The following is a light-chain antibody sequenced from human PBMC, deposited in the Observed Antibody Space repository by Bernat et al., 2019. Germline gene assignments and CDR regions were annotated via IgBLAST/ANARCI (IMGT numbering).Light chain of an antibody. CDR1: SSDVGGYNY. CDR2: DVS. CDR3: SSYTSSSTLGV. J-gene: IGLJ3*02. V-gene: IGLV2-14*01. Sequence: QSALTQPASVSGSPGQSITISCTGTSSDVGGYNYVSWYQQHPGKAPKLMIYDVSKRPSGVSNRFSGSKSGNTASLTISGLQAEDEADYYCSSYTSSSTLGVFGGGTMLTVL.